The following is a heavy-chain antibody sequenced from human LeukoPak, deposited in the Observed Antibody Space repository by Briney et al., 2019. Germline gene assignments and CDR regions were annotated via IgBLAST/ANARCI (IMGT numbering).Heavy chain of an antibody. CDR3: TRSGFLWFGVLYGMDV. CDR2: IRSKAYGGTT. CDR1: GGSISSYY. V-gene: IGHV3-49*03. Sequence: LSLTCTVSGGSISSYYWSWFRQAPGKGLEWVGFIRSKAYGGTTEYAASVKGRFTISRDDSKSIAYLQMNSLKTEDTAVYYCTRSGFLWFGVLYGMDVWGQGTTVTVSS. D-gene: IGHD3-10*01. J-gene: IGHJ6*02.